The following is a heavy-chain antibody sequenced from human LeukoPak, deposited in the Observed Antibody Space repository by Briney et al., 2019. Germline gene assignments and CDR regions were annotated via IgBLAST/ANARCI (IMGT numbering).Heavy chain of an antibody. CDR1: GFTFRNCG. CDR2: ISGSGGST. CDR3: AKVGDGYNNY. D-gene: IGHD5-24*01. Sequence: GGSLRLSCAASGFTFRNCGMHWVRQAPGKGLEWVSAISGSGGSTYYADSVKGRFTISRDNSKNTLYLQMNSLRAEDTAVYYCAKVGDGYNNYWGQGTLVTVSS. V-gene: IGHV3-23*01. J-gene: IGHJ4*02.